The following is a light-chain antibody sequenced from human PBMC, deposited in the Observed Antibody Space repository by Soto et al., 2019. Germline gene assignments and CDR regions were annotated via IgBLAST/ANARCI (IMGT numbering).Light chain of an antibody. CDR3: QQYNSYSSLT. CDR1: QSISSW. J-gene: IGKJ4*01. V-gene: IGKV1-5*01. CDR2: DAS. Sequence: DIPMTQSPSTLSASVGDRVTITCRASQSISSWLAWYQQKPGKAPKLLIYDASSWESGVPSRFSGSGSGTEFTLTISSLQPDDFATYYCQQYNSYSSLTFGGGTKVEIK.